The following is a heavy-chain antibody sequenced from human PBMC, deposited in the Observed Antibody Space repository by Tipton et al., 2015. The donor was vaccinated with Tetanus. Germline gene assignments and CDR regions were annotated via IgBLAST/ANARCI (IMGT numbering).Heavy chain of an antibody. D-gene: IGHD2/OR15-2a*01. CDR1: GGSMSGSGHY. J-gene: IGHJ4*02. CDR3: ARAAGFLGLTHDF. V-gene: IGHV4-30-4*08. CDR2: IYQTGTT. Sequence: TLSLTCIVSGGSMSGSGHYGAWIRKPPGKDLEWIGYIYQTGTTYYNPSLKGRVTISMDRSNTQFSLRLDSLTAAGTAVYYCARAAGFLGLTHDFWGRGTLVSVSS.